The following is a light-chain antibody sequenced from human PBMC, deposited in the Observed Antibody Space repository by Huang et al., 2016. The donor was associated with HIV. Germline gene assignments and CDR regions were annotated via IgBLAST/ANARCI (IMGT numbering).Light chain of an antibody. CDR1: QRISSN. Sequence: EIMMTQSPATLSVSPAERATLSCRASQRISSNLAWYQQKPGQAPRLLIYGASTRATGSPARFSGSGSGTEFTLTINSLQSEDFAVYYCQQYNNRPPFTFGPGTKVDFK. CDR2: GAS. V-gene: IGKV3-15*01. J-gene: IGKJ3*01. CDR3: QQYNNRPPFT.